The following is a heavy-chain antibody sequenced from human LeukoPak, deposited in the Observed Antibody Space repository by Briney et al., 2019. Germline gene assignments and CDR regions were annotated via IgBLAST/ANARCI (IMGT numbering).Heavy chain of an antibody. CDR3: ARESGRWLQFHY. CDR2: INHSGST. CDR1: GGSFSGYY. D-gene: IGHD5-24*01. V-gene: IGHV4-34*01. J-gene: IGHJ4*02. Sequence: KPSETLSLTCAVYGGSFSGYYWSWIRQPPGKGLEWIGEINHSGSTNYNPSLKSRVTISVDTSKNQFSLKLSSVTAADTAVYYCARESGRWLQFHYWGQGTLVTVSS.